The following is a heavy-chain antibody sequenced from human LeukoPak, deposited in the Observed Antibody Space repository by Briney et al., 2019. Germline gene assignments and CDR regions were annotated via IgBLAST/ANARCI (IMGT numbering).Heavy chain of an antibody. CDR2: IYSGGST. D-gene: IGHD4-17*01. J-gene: IGHJ4*02. CDR1: GFTFSDYY. CDR3: ARDEFGDANY. V-gene: IGHV3-53*01. Sequence: GGSLRLSCAASGFTFSDYYMSWVRQAPGKGLEWVSVIYSGGSTYYADTVKGRFTISRDNSKNTLYLQMNSLRAEDTAVYYCARDEFGDANYWGQGTLVTVSS.